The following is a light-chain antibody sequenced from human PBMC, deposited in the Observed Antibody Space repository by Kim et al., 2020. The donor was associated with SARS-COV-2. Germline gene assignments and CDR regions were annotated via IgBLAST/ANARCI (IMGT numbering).Light chain of an antibody. V-gene: IGKV1-5*03. CDR1: QSISDW. CDR3: QQYSIYST. CDR2: KAS. J-gene: IGKJ2*01. Sequence: RSAAVGDRVTITCRASQSISDWLAWYQQKPGKAPKLLIYKASTLESGVPSRFSGRGFGTEFTLTITSLQPDDFATYYCQQYSIYSTFGQGTKLEIK.